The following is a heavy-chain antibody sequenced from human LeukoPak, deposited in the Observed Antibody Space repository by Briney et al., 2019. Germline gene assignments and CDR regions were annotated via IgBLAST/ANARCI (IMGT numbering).Heavy chain of an antibody. CDR2: INHSVST. Sequence: SETLSLTCAVYGGSFSGYYWTWIRQPPGQGLEWIGEINHSVSTNYNPSLKSRVTISVDTSKNQFSLKLSSVTAADTAVYFCARGPYSYDSSGAFDIWGQGTMVTVSS. CDR1: GGSFSGYY. CDR3: ARGPYSYDSSGAFDI. J-gene: IGHJ3*02. D-gene: IGHD3-22*01. V-gene: IGHV4-34*01.